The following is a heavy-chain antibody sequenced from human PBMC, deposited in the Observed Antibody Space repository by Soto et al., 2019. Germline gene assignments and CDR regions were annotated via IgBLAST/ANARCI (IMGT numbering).Heavy chain of an antibody. CDR2: IYYSGST. Sequence: SETRSLTCTVSGVSISSYYWSWIRQPPGKGLEWIGYIYYSGSTNYNPSLKSRVTISVDTSKNQFSLKLSSVTAADTAVYYCARESVTMVRGVGYYYYGMDVWGQGTTVTVSS. CDR1: GVSISSYY. CDR3: ARESVTMVRGVGYYYYGMDV. D-gene: IGHD3-10*01. J-gene: IGHJ6*02. V-gene: IGHV4-59*01.